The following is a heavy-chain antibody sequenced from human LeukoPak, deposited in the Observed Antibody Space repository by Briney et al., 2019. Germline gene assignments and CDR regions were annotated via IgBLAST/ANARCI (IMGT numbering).Heavy chain of an antibody. CDR3: AINPPTTGTLY. D-gene: IGHD1-14*01. J-gene: IGHJ4*02. Sequence: PGRSLRLSCAASGFTFSSYGMHWVRQAPGKGLEWVAVIWYDGSNIYYADSVKGRFTISRDNSKNTLYLQMNSLRAEDTAVYYCAINPPTTGTLYWGQGTLVTVSS. V-gene: IGHV3-33*01. CDR2: IWYDGSNI. CDR1: GFTFSSYG.